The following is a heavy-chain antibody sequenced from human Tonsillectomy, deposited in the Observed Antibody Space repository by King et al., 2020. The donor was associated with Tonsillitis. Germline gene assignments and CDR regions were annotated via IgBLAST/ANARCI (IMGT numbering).Heavy chain of an antibody. D-gene: IGHD3-9*01. Sequence: VQLQQWGAGLLKPSRTLSLTCAVSGGSFSDYFWTWIRQSPGKGLEWIGDINHSGFTDYNPSLKSRLTMSVDTSKSQFSLKLRSVTAADTAVYYCARGLRYFEWSATGPSYYYYYGSDIGGQGTTVTVSS. CDR3: ARGLRYFEWSATGPSYYYYYGSDI. V-gene: IGHV4-34*01. CDR2: INHSGFT. J-gene: IGHJ6*02. CDR1: GGSFSDYF.